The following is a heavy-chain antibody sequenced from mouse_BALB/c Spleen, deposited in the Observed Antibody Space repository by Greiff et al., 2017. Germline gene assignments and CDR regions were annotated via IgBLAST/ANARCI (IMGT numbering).Heavy chain of an antibody. D-gene: IGHD2-14*01. V-gene: IGHV1-15*01. J-gene: IGHJ2*01. Sequence: QVQLQQSGAELVRPGASVTLSCKASGYTFTDYEMHWVKQTPVHGLEWIGAIDPETGGTAYNQKFKGKATLTADKSSSTAYMELRSLTSEDSAVYYCTRDLTIGFLAYWGQGTTRTVSS. CDR2: IDPETGGT. CDR3: TRDLTIGFLAY. CDR1: GYTFTDYE.